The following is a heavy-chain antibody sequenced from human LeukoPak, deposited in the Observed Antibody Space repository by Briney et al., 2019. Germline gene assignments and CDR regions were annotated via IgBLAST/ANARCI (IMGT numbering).Heavy chain of an antibody. CDR3: AEDKVVGRHSSGSDY. D-gene: IGHD3-22*01. V-gene: IGHV3-11*06. Sequence: SVKGRFTISRDNAKNSLYLQMNSLRAEDTAVYYCAEDKVVGRHSSGSDYWGQGTLVTVSS. J-gene: IGHJ4*02.